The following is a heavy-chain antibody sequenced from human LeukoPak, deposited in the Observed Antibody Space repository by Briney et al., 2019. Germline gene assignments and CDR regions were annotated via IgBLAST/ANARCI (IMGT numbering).Heavy chain of an antibody. CDR3: ARRSGSGFFDY. CDR2: INSDGSST. D-gene: IGHD6-19*01. Sequence: LAGGSLRLSCAASGFTFSSYWMHWVRQAPGKGLVWVSRINSDGSSTSYADSAKGRFTISRGNAKNTLYLQMNSLRAEDAAVYYCARRSGSGFFDYWGQGTLVTVSS. V-gene: IGHV3-74*01. J-gene: IGHJ4*02. CDR1: GFTFSSYW.